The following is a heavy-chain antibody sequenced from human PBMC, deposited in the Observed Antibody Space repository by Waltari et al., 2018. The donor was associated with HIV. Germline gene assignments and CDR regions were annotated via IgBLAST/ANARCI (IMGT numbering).Heavy chain of an antibody. V-gene: IGHV1-24*01. CDR2: FDPEDGET. CDR3: ATVSFGIVVVPAAISYAYGMDV. CDR1: GYTLTELS. Sequence: QVQLVQSGAEVKKPGASVKVSCKVSGYTLTELSMHWVRQAPGKGREWMGGFDPEDGETIYAQKFQGRVTMTEDTSTDTAYMELSSLRSEDTAVYYCATVSFGIVVVPAAISYAYGMDVWGQGTTVTVSS. J-gene: IGHJ6*02. D-gene: IGHD2-2*01.